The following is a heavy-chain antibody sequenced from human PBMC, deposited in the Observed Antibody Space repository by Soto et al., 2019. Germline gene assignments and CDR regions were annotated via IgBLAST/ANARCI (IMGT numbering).Heavy chain of an antibody. J-gene: IGHJ4*02. V-gene: IGHV3-20*04. CDR1: GFTSDDYG. Sequence: PGGSLRLSCAASGFTSDDYGMSWVRQVPGKGLEWVSGINWNGGSTGYADSVKGRFTISRDSARNTLYLQMNSLRAEDMALYYCATGGRRVDTSMVSYYFDHWGQGTLVTVSS. CDR3: ATGGRRVDTSMVSYYFDH. CDR2: INWNGGST. D-gene: IGHD5-18*01.